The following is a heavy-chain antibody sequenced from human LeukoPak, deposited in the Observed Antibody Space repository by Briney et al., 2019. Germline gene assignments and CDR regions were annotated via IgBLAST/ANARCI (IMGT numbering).Heavy chain of an antibody. V-gene: IGHV4-59*08. Sequence: KPSETLSLTCTVSGGSISSYYCSWIRQPPGEGLEWIGYIYYSGSTNYNPSLKSRVTISVDTSKNQFSLKLSSVTAADTAVYYCARLGGYSTSLGEYYYYGMDVWGQGTTVTVSS. J-gene: IGHJ6*02. CDR2: IYYSGST. CDR3: ARLGGYSTSLGEYYYYGMDV. CDR1: GGSISSYY. D-gene: IGHD6-13*01.